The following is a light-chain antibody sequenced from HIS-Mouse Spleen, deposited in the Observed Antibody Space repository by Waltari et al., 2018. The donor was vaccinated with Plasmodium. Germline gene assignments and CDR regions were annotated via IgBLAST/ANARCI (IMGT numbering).Light chain of an antibody. CDR1: QGVSSN. CDR3: QQYNNWPPLT. CDR2: GAS. V-gene: IGKV3-15*01. J-gene: IGKJ4*01. Sequence: IVMTQSPATLSASPGERATLPCRSSQGVSSNLAWYQQKPGQAPRLLIYGASTRATGIPARFSGSGSGTEFTLTISSMQSEDFAVYYCQQYNNWPPLTFGGGTKVEIK.